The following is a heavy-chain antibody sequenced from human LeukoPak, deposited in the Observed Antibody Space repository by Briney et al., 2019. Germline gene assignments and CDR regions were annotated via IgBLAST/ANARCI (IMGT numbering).Heavy chain of an antibody. J-gene: IGHJ4*02. CDR2: MNPNSGNT. V-gene: IGHV1-8*01. CDR1: GYTFTSYD. Sequence: ASVKVSCKASGYTFTSYDINWVRQATGQGLEWMGWMNPNSGNTGYAQKFQGRVTMTRNTFISTAYMELSSLRSEDTAVYYCARVGGDTVTNRYWGQGTLVTVSS. CDR3: ARVGGDTVTNRY. D-gene: IGHD4-17*01.